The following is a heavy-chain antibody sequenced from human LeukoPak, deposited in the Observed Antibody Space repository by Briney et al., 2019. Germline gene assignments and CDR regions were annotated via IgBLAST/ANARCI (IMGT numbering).Heavy chain of an antibody. D-gene: IGHD6-19*01. J-gene: IGHJ4*02. V-gene: IGHV3-23*01. CDR1: GFTFSSLS. CDR3: AKDARRTNGWYYFES. CDR2: LTNSGDLT. Sequence: GGSLRLSCAASGFTFSSLSMAWVRQAPGKGLEWVVALTNSGDLTYYIDSVKGRFTISRDNSKNTLYLEMSSLRAEDTAIYYCAKDARRTNGWYYFESWGRGTLVTVSS.